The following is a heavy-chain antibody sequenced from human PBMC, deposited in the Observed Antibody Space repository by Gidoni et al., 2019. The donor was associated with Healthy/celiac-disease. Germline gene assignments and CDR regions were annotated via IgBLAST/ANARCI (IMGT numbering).Heavy chain of an antibody. J-gene: IGHJ4*02. CDR1: VFPFSSYA. CDR2: ISGSGGST. Sequence: EVQLLESGGGLVQPGGSLRLSCAASVFPFSSYAMSWVRQAPGKGLEWVSAISGSGGSTYYADSVKGRFTISRDNSKNTLYLQMNSLRAEDTAVYYCAKGVAAAGRLRYFDYWGQGTLVTVSS. D-gene: IGHD6-13*01. V-gene: IGHV3-23*01. CDR3: AKGVAAAGRLRYFDY.